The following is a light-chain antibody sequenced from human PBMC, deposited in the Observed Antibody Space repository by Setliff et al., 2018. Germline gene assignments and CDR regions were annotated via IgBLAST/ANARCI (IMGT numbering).Light chain of an antibody. Sequence: QSVLTQPPSASGSPGQSLTISCTGTSNDIGAYKFVSWYQRHPGKPPRLIIYEVTKRPSGVPDRFSGSKSGNTASLTVSGLQAEDEADYYCSSYAASYNPYVFGSGTKVTV. CDR2: EVT. CDR1: SNDIGAYKF. V-gene: IGLV2-8*01. CDR3: SSYAASYNPYV. J-gene: IGLJ1*01.